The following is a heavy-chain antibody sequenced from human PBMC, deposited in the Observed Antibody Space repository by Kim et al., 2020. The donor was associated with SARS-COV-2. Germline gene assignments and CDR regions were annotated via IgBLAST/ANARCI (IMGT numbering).Heavy chain of an antibody. CDR3: ARTEVRGVIIHDAFDI. Sequence: LKSRVTISVDTSKNQFSLKLSSVTAADTAVYYCARTEVRGVIIHDAFDIWGQGTMVTVSS. V-gene: IGHV4-59*01. D-gene: IGHD3-10*01. J-gene: IGHJ3*02.